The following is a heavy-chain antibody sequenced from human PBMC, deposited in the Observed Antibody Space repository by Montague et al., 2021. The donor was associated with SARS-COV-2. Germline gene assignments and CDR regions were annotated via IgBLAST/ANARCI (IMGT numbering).Heavy chain of an antibody. CDR3: ARGPSRLATQEFYFGH. D-gene: IGHD5-24*01. Sequence: TLSLTCIVSSDSISSGGYYWSWIRQHPGKGLEWIGYIYYSGNTYYNPSLKSRVTMSVDTTKNQFSLTLNSVTAADTAVYYCARGPSRLATQEFYFGHWGQGTLVSVSS. J-gene: IGHJ4*02. CDR2: IYYSGNT. V-gene: IGHV4-31*03. CDR1: SDSISSGGYY.